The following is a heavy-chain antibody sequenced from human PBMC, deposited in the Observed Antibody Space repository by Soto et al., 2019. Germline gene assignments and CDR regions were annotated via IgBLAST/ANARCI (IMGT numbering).Heavy chain of an antibody. J-gene: IGHJ5*02. CDR1: GYTLTELS. D-gene: IGHD2-21*02. Sequence: ASVKVSCKVSGYTLTELSMHWVRQAPGKGLEWMGGVDPEDGETIYAQKFQGRVTMTEDTSTDTAYMELSSLRSADTAVYDCATDASPGGNSWGWFDPWGQGTLVTVS. V-gene: IGHV1-24*01. CDR3: ATDASPGGNSWGWFDP. CDR2: VDPEDGET.